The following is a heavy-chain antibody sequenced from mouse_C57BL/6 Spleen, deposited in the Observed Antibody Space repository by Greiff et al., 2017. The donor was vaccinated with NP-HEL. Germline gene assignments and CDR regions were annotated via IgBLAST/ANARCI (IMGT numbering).Heavy chain of an antibody. Sequence: QVQLQQSGAELVRPGASVTLSCKASGYTFTDYEMHWVKQTPVHGLEWIGAIDPETGGTAYNQKFKGKAILTADKSSSTAYMELRSLTSEDSAVYYCTGYSNYVDWYFDVWGTGTTVTVSS. CDR1: GYTFTDYE. CDR2: IDPETGGT. D-gene: IGHD2-5*01. CDR3: TGYSNYVDWYFDV. V-gene: IGHV1-15*01. J-gene: IGHJ1*03.